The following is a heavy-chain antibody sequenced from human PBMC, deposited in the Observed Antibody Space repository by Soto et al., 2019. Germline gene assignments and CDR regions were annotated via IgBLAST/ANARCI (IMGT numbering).Heavy chain of an antibody. J-gene: IGHJ4*02. D-gene: IGHD3-10*01. CDR2: ISDSGSDT. V-gene: IGHV3-23*01. CDR1: GFPLVNYA. Sequence: PGGSLRLSCAASGFPLVNYAMTWVRQAPGKGLEWVSAISDSGSDTDYADSVKGRFTISRDSSRNMVYLQMNSLGVDDTAVYYCSQCAAEAFGVYGFDYWGQGTLVTVSS. CDR3: SQCAAEAFGVYGFDY.